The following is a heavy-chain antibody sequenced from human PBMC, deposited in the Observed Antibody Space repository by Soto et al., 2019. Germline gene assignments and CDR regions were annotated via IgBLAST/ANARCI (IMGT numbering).Heavy chain of an antibody. CDR1: GYTSTNYA. D-gene: IGHD2-15*01. V-gene: IGHV1-18*04. CDR3: ATEGSRSGRPRPHTYIDY. CDR2: ISAYNGNT. Sequence: ASVKVSCKASGYTSTNYAFTWVRQAPGQGLEWMGWISAYNGNTDYARRLQGRVTMTRDTSTSTAYMELRTLTSDDSAVYYCATEGSRSGRPRPHTYIDYWGQGTLVTV. J-gene: IGHJ4*02.